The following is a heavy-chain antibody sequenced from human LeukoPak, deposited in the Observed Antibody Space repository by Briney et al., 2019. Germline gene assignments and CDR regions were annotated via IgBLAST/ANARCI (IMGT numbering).Heavy chain of an antibody. J-gene: IGHJ4*02. CDR1: GDSISSSNSY. D-gene: IGHD1-26*01. Sequence: SETQSLTCTVSGDSISSSNSYWGWIRQPPGKGLEWIGSMWFGATTSYDPSLKSRVTISIDPSKNQFSLKLSSVTAADTALYYCARGRRGSYFQDYWGQGTLVTVSS. V-gene: IGHV4-39*07. CDR2: MWFGATT. CDR3: ARGRRGSYFQDY.